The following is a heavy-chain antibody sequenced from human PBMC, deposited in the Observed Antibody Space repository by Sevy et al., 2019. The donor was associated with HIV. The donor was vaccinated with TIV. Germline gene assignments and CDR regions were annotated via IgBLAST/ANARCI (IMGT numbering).Heavy chain of an antibody. V-gene: IGHV3-30-3*01. CDR1: GFTFSSYA. Sequence: GGSLRLSCAASGFTFSSYAMHWVRQAPGKGLEWVAVISYDGSNKYYADSVKGRFTISRDNSKNTLYLQMNSLRAEDTAVYYCANIVVVTALTDDAFDIWGQGTMVTVSS. CDR3: ANIVVVTALTDDAFDI. CDR2: ISYDGSNK. J-gene: IGHJ3*02. D-gene: IGHD2-21*02.